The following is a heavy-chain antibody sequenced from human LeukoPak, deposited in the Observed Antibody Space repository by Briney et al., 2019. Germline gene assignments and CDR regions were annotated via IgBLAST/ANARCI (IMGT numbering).Heavy chain of an antibody. CDR3: ASNSFDYYGSGSYSVDY. D-gene: IGHD3-10*01. V-gene: IGHV4-38-2*02. J-gene: IGHJ4*02. CDR1: GYSITSAYY. Sequence: SETLSLTCTVSGYSITSAYYWGWIRQPPGKGLEWIGEINHSGSTNYNPSLKSRVTISVDTSKNQFSLKLSSVTAADTAVYYCASNSFDYYGSGSYSVDYWGQGTLVTVSS. CDR2: INHSGST.